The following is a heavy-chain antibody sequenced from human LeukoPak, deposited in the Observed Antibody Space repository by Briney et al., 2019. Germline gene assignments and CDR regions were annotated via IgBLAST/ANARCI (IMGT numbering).Heavy chain of an antibody. V-gene: IGHV4-34*01. CDR2: INQSGST. CDR3: ARDLSLGRGIFDC. D-gene: IGHD3-10*01. CDR1: GGSFSGYY. Sequence: SETLSLTCAVYGGSFSGYYLSWIRQPPGKGLEWIGEINQSGSTNYNPSLKSRVTISVDTSKNQFSLKMSSVTAADTAVYYCARDLSLGRGIFDCWGEGTLVTVSS. J-gene: IGHJ4*02.